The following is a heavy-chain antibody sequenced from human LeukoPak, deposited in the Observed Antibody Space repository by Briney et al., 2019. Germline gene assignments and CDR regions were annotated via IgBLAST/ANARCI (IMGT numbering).Heavy chain of an antibody. Sequence: PGGSLRLSCAASGFTFSSYSMNWVRQAPGKGLEWGSSISSSSSYIYYADSVKGRFTISRDNAKNSLYLQMNSLRAEDTAVYYCARDRGDGYRPDFDYWGQGTLVTVSS. D-gene: IGHD5-24*01. CDR1: GFTFSSYS. CDR3: ARDRGDGYRPDFDY. V-gene: IGHV3-21*01. CDR2: ISSSSSYI. J-gene: IGHJ4*02.